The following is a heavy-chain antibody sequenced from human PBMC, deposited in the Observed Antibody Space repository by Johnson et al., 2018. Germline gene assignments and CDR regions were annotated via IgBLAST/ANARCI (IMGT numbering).Heavy chain of an antibody. V-gene: IGHV3-49*05. D-gene: IGHD2-2*01. J-gene: IGHJ6*02. CDR1: GFTFGDDA. Sequence: VQLVESGGGLVKPGRSLRLSCTASGFTFGDDAMSWFRQAPGKGLEWVGFIRSKVYGGTTEYAASVKGRFTISRDDSKSIAYLQMNSLKTEDTAVYYCTRFIVVVPAAILYGMDVWGQGTTVTVSS. CDR2: IRSKVYGGTT. CDR3: TRFIVVVPAAILYGMDV.